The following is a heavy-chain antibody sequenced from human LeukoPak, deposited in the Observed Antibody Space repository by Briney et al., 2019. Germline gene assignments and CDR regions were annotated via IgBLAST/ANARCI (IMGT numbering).Heavy chain of an antibody. J-gene: IGHJ4*02. V-gene: IGHV3-30*03. D-gene: IGHD6-19*01. CDR3: ARDAAPGYSSGWYYVDY. Sequence: GGSLRLSCAASGFTFSTYGMHWVRQAPGKGLEWVAVISYDGSNKYYADSVKGRFTISRDKSKNTLYLQMNSLRAEDTAVYYCARDAAPGYSSGWYYVDYWGQGTLVTVSS. CDR1: GFTFSTYG. CDR2: ISYDGSNK.